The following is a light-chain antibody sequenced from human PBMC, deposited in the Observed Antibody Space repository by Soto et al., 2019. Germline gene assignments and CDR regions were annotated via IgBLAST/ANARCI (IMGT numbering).Light chain of an antibody. CDR1: QTISSG. CDR3: QHYNSYSEA. Sequence: QLRQPPCALCGSVGAGVAMTCRASQTISSGWAWYQHKPGKAPKLLIYKASTLKSRVPSRIRGSGSGTEFTLTISSLQPDDFATYDCQHYNSYSEAFGQGTKV. V-gene: IGKV1-5*03. J-gene: IGKJ1*01. CDR2: KAS.